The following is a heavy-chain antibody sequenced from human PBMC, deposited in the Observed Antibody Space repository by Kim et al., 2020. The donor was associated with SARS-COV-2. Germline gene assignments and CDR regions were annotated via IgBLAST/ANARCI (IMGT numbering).Heavy chain of an antibody. CDR2: ISSSGSTI. V-gene: IGHV3-11*01. CDR3: ARVVAAGYNWFDP. J-gene: IGHJ5*02. CDR1: GFTFSDYY. D-gene: IGHD6-13*01. Sequence: GGSLRLSCAASGFTFSDYYMSWIRQAPGKGLEWVSYISSSGSTIYYADSVKGRFTISRDNAKNSLYLQMNSLRAEDTAVYYCARVVAAGYNWFDPWGQRTLVTVSS.